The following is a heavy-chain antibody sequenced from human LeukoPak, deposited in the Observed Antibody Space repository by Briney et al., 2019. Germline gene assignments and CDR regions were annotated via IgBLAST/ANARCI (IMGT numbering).Heavy chain of an antibody. J-gene: IGHJ4*02. D-gene: IGHD6-13*01. CDR2: ISSSSSYI. CDR3: ASSSWPVVDY. Sequence: GESLRLSCAASGFTFDDYGMSWVRQAPGKGLEWVSSISSSSSYIYYADSVKGRFTISRDNAKNSLYLQMNSLRAEDTAVYYCASSSWPVVDYWGQGTLVTVSS. CDR1: GFTFDDYG. V-gene: IGHV3-21*01.